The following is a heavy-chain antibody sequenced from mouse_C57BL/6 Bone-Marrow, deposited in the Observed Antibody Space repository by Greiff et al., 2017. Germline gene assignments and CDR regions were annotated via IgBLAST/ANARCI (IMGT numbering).Heavy chain of an antibody. D-gene: IGHD2-3*01. J-gene: IGHJ4*01. CDR3: AREDDGYYLYYAMDD. CDR2: IYPGSGST. V-gene: IGHV1-55*01. CDR1: GYTFTSYW. Sequence: QVQLQQPGAELVKPGASVKMSCKASGYTFTSYWITWVKQRPGQGLEWIGDIYPGSGSTNYNEKFKSKATLTVDTSSSTAYMQLSSLTSEDSAVYYCAREDDGYYLYYAMDDWGKGTSVTVSS.